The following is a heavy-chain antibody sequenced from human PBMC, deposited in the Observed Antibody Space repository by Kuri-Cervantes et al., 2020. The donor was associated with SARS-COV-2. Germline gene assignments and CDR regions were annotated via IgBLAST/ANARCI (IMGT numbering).Heavy chain of an antibody. CDR2: ISSSSSYI. V-gene: IGHV3-21*01. CDR1: GFTFSSYW. Sequence: GGSLRLSCAASGFTFSSYWMSWVRQAPGKGLEWVSSISSSSSYIYYADSVKGRFTISRDNAKNSLYLQMNSLRSEDTAVYYCARAKVQGIAVAGTGVFDYWGQGTLVTVSS. D-gene: IGHD6-19*01. J-gene: IGHJ4*02. CDR3: ARAKVQGIAVAGTGVFDY.